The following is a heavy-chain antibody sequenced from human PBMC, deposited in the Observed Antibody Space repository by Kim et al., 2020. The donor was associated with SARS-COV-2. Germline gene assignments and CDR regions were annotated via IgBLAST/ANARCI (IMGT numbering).Heavy chain of an antibody. J-gene: IGHJ5*02. Sequence: SETLSLTCTVSGGSISSGGYYWSWIRQHPGKGLEWIGYIYHSGSTYYNPSLKSRVSISVETSKNQFTLKLGSVTAADTAVYYCGCYDEGYNWFDLWGQGTLVSVSS. CDR3: GCYDEGYNWFDL. CDR1: GGSISSGGYY. D-gene: IGHD2-2*01. V-gene: IGHV4-31*03. CDR2: IYHSGST.